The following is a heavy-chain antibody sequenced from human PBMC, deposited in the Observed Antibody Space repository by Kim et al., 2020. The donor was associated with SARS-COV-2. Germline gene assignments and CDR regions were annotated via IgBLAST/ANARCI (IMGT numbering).Heavy chain of an antibody. V-gene: IGHV4-39*07. CDR2: IYYSGST. CDR3: ARIRITMIVVVTSGHNWFDP. CDR1: GGSISSSSYY. J-gene: IGHJ5*02. D-gene: IGHD3-22*01. Sequence: SETLSLTCTVSGGSISSSSYYWGWIRQPPGKGLEWIGSIYYSGSTYYNPSLKSRVTISVDTSKNQFSLKLSSVTAADTAVYYCARIRITMIVVVTSGHNWFDPWGPGTLVTVSS.